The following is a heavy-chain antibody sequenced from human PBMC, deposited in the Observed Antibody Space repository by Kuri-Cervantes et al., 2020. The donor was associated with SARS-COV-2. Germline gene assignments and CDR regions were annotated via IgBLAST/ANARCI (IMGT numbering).Heavy chain of an antibody. CDR2: IYHSGST. D-gene: IGHD2-15*01. CDR1: GGSISGGGYS. J-gene: IGHJ4*02. V-gene: IGHV4-30-2*01. CDR3: ARDGSGGDADY. Sequence: LRLSCAVSGGSISGGGYSWSWIRQPPGKGLEWIGYIYHSGSTYYNPSLKSRVTISVDRSKNQFSLKLSSVTAADTAVYYCARDGSGGDADYWGQGTLVTFSS.